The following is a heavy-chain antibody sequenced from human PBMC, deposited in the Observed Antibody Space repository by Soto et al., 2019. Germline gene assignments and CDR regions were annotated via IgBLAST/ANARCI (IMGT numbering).Heavy chain of an antibody. CDR2: IIPILGTA. V-gene: IGHV1-69*08. Sequence: ASVKVPCKASGGTFSSYTISWVRQAPGQGLEWMGRIIPILGTANYAQKFQGRVTITADKSTSTAYMELSSLRSEDTAVYYCARDEEHVVVVTAAESDSYYGMDGWGQGTTVTVSS. CDR3: ARDEEHVVVVTAAESDSYYGMDG. J-gene: IGHJ6*02. CDR1: GGTFSSYT. D-gene: IGHD2-21*02.